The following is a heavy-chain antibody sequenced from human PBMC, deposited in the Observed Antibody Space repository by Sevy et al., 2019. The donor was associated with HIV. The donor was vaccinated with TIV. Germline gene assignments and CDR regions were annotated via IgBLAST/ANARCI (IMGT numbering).Heavy chain of an antibody. J-gene: IGHJ3*02. CDR2: IWYDGSIK. V-gene: IGHV3-33*08. D-gene: IGHD1-1*01. CDR3: ASEHNWDDAFDI. CDR1: GFTFNMYG. Sequence: GGSLRLSRAASGFTFNMYGMHWVRQAPGKGLEWVGQIWYDGSIKKYADSVKGRFTISRDNSKSTLYLQMNSLRGEDTAVYFCASEHNWDDAFDIWGQGTMVTVSS.